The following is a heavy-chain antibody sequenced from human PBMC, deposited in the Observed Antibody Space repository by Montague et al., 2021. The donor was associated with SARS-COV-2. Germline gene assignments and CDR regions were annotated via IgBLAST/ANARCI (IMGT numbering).Heavy chain of an antibody. CDR3: ARAIGSMYSSGWYYYYYGMDA. V-gene: IGHV4-59*01. CDR2: IYCSGST. D-gene: IGHD6-19*01. CDR1: GGSISSYY. Sequence: SETLSLTCTVSGGSISSYYWSWIRQPPGKGLEWIGYIYCSGSTNYNPSLKSRVTISVDTSKNQFSLKLSSVTAADTTVYYCARAIGSMYSSGWYYYYYGMDAWGQGTPVTVSS. J-gene: IGHJ6*02.